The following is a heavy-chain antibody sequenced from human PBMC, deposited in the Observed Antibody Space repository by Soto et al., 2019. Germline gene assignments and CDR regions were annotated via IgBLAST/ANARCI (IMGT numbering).Heavy chain of an antibody. V-gene: IGHV3-30*18. CDR2: ISYDGSNQ. Sequence: QVQLVESGGGVVQPGRSLRLSCAASGFTFNKHGMHWVRQAPGKGLEWVGVISYDGSNQYYADSVKGRFTISRDNSKNTVYLQMTTLRREDAAVYYCAKAHGYSSGWRADSWGQGTRVTVSA. J-gene: IGHJ4*02. D-gene: IGHD6-19*01. CDR3: AKAHGYSSGWRADS. CDR1: GFTFNKHG.